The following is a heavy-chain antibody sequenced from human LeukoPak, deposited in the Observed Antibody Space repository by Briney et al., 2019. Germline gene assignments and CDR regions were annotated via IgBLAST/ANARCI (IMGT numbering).Heavy chain of an antibody. Sequence: AGGSLRLSCAASGFTFSDYFMTWIRQAPGKGLEWVSYISSSSSNTNHADSVKGRFTISRDNAKNSLSLQMNSLRVEDTAVYYCARGIHKTHCTRASCYVNWFDPWGQGTLVTVSS. D-gene: IGHD2-2*01. V-gene: IGHV3-11*06. CDR2: ISSSSSNT. J-gene: IGHJ5*02. CDR3: ARGIHKTHCTRASCYVNWFDP. CDR1: GFTFSDYF.